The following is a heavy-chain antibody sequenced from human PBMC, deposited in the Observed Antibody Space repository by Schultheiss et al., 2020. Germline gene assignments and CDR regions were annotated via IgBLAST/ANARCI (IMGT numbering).Heavy chain of an antibody. J-gene: IGHJ4*02. CDR3: AKDMGTDISGQIDF. V-gene: IGHV3-9*01. D-gene: IGHD2-15*01. CDR2: VSRDSGNF. Sequence: GGSLRLSCAASGFTFSSYSMNWVRQAPGKGLEWLSGVSRDSGNFGYAESVKGRFRISRDNAKNSLYLEMSSLRVDDTAFYYCAKDMGTDISGQIDFWGQGTLVTVSS. CDR1: GFTFSSYS.